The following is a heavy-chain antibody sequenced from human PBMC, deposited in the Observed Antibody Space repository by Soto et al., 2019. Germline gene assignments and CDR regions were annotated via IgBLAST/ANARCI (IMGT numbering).Heavy chain of an antibody. CDR2: XXXXXXX. CDR3: ARVRDSFGLDV. D-gene: IGHD2-15*01. CDR1: GGSITGAYY. J-gene: IGHJ6*02. V-gene: IGHV4-31*03. Sequence: PSETLSLTCRLSGGSITGAYYWNWIRQHPGKXXXXXXXXXXXXXXXXXPSLKTRITISLDRSNNQFSLNLSSVTAADTAVYYCARVRDSFGLDVWGQGTTVTVSS.